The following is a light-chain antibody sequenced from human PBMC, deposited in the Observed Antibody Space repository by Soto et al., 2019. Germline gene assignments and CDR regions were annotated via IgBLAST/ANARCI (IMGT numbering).Light chain of an antibody. CDR3: QQYGSSHET. CDR2: AAS. Sequence: AIQMTQSPSSLSTSVGDRVTITCRASQGISFDVAWYQQKPGKAPKLLIYAASSLQSGVPSRFSGSGSGTDFTLTISSLQPEDFAVYYCQQYGSSHETFGQGTKVEIK. J-gene: IGKJ1*01. CDR1: QGISFD. V-gene: IGKV1-6*01.